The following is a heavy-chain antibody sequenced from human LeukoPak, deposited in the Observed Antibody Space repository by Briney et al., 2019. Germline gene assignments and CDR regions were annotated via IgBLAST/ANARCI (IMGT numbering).Heavy chain of an antibody. D-gene: IGHD3-9*01. J-gene: IGHJ4*02. CDR2: VRDRANSYAT. Sequence: GESLILSWAVSGFSFSDSPMHWVRQASGKVLEWVGCVRDRANSYATGYAASVEGRFTISRDDSENTAYLEMNSLIVEDTAVYYCTRQRPQTGTFDYWGQGVLVTVSS. CDR3: TRQRPQTGTFDY. V-gene: IGHV3-73*01. CDR1: GFSFSDSP.